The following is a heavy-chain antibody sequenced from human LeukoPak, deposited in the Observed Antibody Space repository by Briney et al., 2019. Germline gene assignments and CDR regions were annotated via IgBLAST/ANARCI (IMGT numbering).Heavy chain of an antibody. Sequence: RGSLRLSCAASGFTFSSYSMNWVREAPRKGLEWVSYVSSSSSYIYYADSVKGRFTISRDNAKNSLYLQMNSLRAEDTAVYYCARDPSITIFGVVIPPYDAFDIWGQGTMVTVSS. V-gene: IGHV3-21*01. CDR3: ARDPSITIFGVVIPPYDAFDI. D-gene: IGHD3-3*01. CDR1: GFTFSSYS. CDR2: VSSSSSYI. J-gene: IGHJ3*02.